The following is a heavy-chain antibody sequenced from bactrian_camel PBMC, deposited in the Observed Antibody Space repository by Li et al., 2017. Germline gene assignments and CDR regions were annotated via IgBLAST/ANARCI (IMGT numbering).Heavy chain of an antibody. CDR2: IDRVGRT. Sequence: HVQLVESGGGSVQAGGSLKLSCAASGFTGSTTCMAWFRQGPGKEREGVAMIDRVGRTEYSNSVWGRFTISKDNAKNTYYLEMNHLKIEDTATYYCSLDSFSLECYSGPTQGTQVTVS. J-gene: IGHJ4*01. CDR1: GFTGSTTC. D-gene: IGHD3*01. V-gene: IGHV3S53*01.